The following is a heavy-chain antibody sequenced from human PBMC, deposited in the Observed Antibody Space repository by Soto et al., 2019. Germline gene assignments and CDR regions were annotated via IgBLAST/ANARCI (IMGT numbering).Heavy chain of an antibody. J-gene: IGHJ4*02. CDR3: ARRFGGCFDY. Sequence: QLQLQESGPGLVKPSETLSLTCTVSGGSITTNSYYWGWIRQSPGKGLEWIGYICYSGNNYYNPSLKSRVTISVDTSTNQFSLKVTSVTAADAAVYYCARRFGGCFDYWGQGTLVTVSS. CDR2: ICYSGNN. D-gene: IGHD3-16*01. CDR1: GGSITTNSYY. V-gene: IGHV4-39*01.